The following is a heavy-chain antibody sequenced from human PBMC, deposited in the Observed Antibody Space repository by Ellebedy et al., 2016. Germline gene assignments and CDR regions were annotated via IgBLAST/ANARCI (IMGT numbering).Heavy chain of an antibody. D-gene: IGHD6-19*01. CDR1: GFAFSDYW. J-gene: IGHJ4*02. Sequence: GGSLRLSCAASGFAFSDYWMLWVRQAPGKGLEWVSSISSTGTYIYYADSVKGRFTISRDNSKNTLYLQMNSLTVEDTAVYYCAKGNAVPGPEPLDFWGQGTLVTVSS. V-gene: IGHV3-21*01. CDR2: ISSTGTYI. CDR3: AKGNAVPGPEPLDF.